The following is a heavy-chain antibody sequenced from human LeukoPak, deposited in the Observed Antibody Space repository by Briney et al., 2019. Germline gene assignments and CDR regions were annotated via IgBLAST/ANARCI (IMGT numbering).Heavy chain of an antibody. CDR1: GYTFTAYY. J-gene: IGHJ4*02. D-gene: IGHD6-25*01. Sequence: ASVKVSCKASGYTFTAYYMHWVRQAPGQGLEWMGWMNPNSGDTHYAQKLQGWVTMTRDTSVSAAYMELSRLSYDDTAVYYCARAGVAAGLDYWGQGTVVTVSS. CDR2: MNPNSGDT. V-gene: IGHV1-2*04. CDR3: ARAGVAAGLDY.